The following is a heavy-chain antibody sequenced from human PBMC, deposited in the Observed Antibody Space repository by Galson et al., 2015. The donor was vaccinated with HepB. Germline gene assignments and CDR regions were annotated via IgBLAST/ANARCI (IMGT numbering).Heavy chain of an antibody. CDR1: GFTFTLYT. CDR2: INAGNGDT. D-gene: IGHD3-10*01. V-gene: IGHV1-3*01. Sequence: SVKVSCKASGFTFTLYTFHWVRQAPGQGLEWMGWINAGNGDTVYSHNFKGRVAITRDTSATTAYMELNSLKYEDTAVYFCARGALWFGDLRNWFGPWGQGTLVTVSS. J-gene: IGHJ5*02. CDR3: ARGALWFGDLRNWFGP.